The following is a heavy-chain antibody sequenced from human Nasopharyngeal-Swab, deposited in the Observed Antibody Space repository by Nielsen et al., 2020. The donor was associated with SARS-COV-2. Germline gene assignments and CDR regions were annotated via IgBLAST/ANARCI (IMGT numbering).Heavy chain of an antibody. CDR3: AKAGRITIFGVVTPFDY. CDR2: IYSGGSST. CDR1: GFTFSSYA. J-gene: IGHJ4*02. Sequence: GGSLRLSCAASGFTFSSYAMSWVRQAPGKGLEWVSVIYSGGSSTYYADSVKGRFTISRDNSKNTLYLQMNSLRAEDTAVYYCAKAGRITIFGVVTPFDYWGQGTLVTVSS. D-gene: IGHD3-3*01. V-gene: IGHV3-23*03.